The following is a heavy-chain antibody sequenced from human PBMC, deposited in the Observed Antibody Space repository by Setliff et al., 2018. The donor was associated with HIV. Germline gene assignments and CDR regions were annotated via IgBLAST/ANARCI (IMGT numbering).Heavy chain of an antibody. V-gene: IGHV4-34*01. J-gene: IGHJ4*02. CDR1: GVPFSDYY. D-gene: IGHD2-21*02. CDR2: VNHNGNI. Sequence: PSETLSLTCALNGVPFSDYYWNWIRQSPGKGLEWIVEVNHNGNINYNPSLKSRVTVSVDTSKPQFSLKMNSVTAADTAVYYCAITIVGVTAEMYWGQGTLVTVSS. CDR3: AITIVGVTAEMY.